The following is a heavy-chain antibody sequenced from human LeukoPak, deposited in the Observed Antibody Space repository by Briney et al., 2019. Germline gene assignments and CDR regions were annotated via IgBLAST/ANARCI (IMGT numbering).Heavy chain of an antibody. V-gene: IGHV3-74*01. Sequence: GGSLRLSCAASGFTCSNYWMHWVRQAPGKGLVWVSRIYTDGSSTNYADSVKGRFTISRDNAKNTLYLQMNSLRGEDTAVYYCARGASDRFDYWGQGTLVTVSS. CDR3: ARGASDRFDY. J-gene: IGHJ4*02. CDR2: IYTDGSST. CDR1: GFTCSNYW. D-gene: IGHD1-26*01.